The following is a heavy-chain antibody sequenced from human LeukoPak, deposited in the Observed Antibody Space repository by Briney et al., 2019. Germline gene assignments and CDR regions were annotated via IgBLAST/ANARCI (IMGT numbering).Heavy chain of an antibody. CDR1: GGTFSSYA. J-gene: IGHJ4*02. Sequence: SVKVSCKASGGTFSSYAISWVRQAPGQGLEWMGGIIPIFGTANYAQKFQGRVTITADESTSTAYMELSSLRAEDTAVYYCARDLGYCTNGVCHTRFDYWGQGTLVAVSS. V-gene: IGHV1-69*13. CDR3: ARDLGYCTNGVCHTRFDY. CDR2: IIPIFGTA. D-gene: IGHD2-8*01.